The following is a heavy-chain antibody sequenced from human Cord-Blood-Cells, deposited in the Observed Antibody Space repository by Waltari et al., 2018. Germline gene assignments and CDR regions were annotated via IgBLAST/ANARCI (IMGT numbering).Heavy chain of an antibody. V-gene: IGHV4-34*01. CDR2: INHSGST. J-gene: IGHJ1*01. CDR1: GGSFSGYY. CDR3: ARGGLEYFQH. Sequence: QVQLQQWGAGLLKPSETLSLTCAAHGGSFSGYYWSWIRQPPGKGLEWIGEINHSGSTNYNPSLKSRVTISVDTSKNQFSLKLSSVTAADTAVYYCARGGLEYFQHWGQGTLVTVSS.